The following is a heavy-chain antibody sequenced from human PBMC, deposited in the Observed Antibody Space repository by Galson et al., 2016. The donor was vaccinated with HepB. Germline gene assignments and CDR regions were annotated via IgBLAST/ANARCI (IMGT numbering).Heavy chain of an antibody. J-gene: IGHJ4*02. CDR3: AKDPEYSAPPNC. V-gene: IGHV3-30-3*02. D-gene: IGHD5-12*01. Sequence: SLRLSCASFGFSFNDYAMHWVRQTPGGGLEWLAVISFDGRHPYYAESVKGRFTISRDNSKDTLFLQMNSLTGEDTATYYCAKDPEYSAPPNCWGQGTLVIVSS. CDR1: GFSFNDYA. CDR2: ISFDGRHP.